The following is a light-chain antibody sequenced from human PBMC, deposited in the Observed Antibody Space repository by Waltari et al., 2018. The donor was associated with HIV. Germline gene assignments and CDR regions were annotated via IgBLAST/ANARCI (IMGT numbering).Light chain of an antibody. CDR1: STDFGPHNF. Sequence: QSALTQPASVSGSPGQPLSISCTAASTDFGPHNFVSWSHQYPGQVPTVIMSEVSRRPSGVSSRFSGSMSGNTASLTISGLQADDEAHYYCSSYLATNVLLFGGGTK. CDR3: SSYLATNVLL. CDR2: EVS. V-gene: IGLV2-14*01. J-gene: IGLJ3*02.